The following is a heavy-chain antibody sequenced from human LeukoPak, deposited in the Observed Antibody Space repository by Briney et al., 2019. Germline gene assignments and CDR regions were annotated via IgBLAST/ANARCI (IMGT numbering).Heavy chain of an antibody. CDR3: ARRVHYYDSSGYYYGGGYFDY. V-gene: IGHV1-8*02. CDR1: GYTFTGYY. D-gene: IGHD3-22*01. CDR2: MNPNSGNT. Sequence: GASVKVSCKASGYTFTGYYMHWVRQAPGQGLEWMGWMNPNSGNTGYAQKFQGRVTMTRNTSISTAYMELSSLRSEDTVVYYCARRVHYYDSSGYYYGGGYFDYWGQGTLVTVSS. J-gene: IGHJ4*02.